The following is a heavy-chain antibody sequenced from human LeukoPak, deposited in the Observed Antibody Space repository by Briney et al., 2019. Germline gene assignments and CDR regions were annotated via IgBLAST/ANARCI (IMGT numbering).Heavy chain of an antibody. CDR1: GASISSYY. CDR3: ARDRGSGDDNWFDP. J-gene: IGHJ5*02. V-gene: IGHV4-59*01. CDR2: RYYSGST. D-gene: IGHD3-10*01. Sequence: PLETLSLTCTVSGASISSYYWSWIRQPPGKGLEWIGYRYYSGSTNYNPSLKSRVTISVDTSKNQVSLKLSSVTAADTAVYYCARDRGSGDDNWFDPWGQGTLVTASS.